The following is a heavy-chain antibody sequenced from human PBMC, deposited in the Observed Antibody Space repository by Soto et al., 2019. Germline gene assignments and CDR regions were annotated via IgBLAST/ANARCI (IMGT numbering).Heavy chain of an antibody. Sequence: PSETLPLTCTVSVGSISSYYWSLIRQPPGKGLEWIGYIYYTANTNYNPSLKRRVTISVDTSKNQFSLKVSSVTAADTAVYYCASLLSEVAAHPFDYWGQGTLVTVSS. J-gene: IGHJ4*02. V-gene: IGHV4-59*12. CDR1: VGSISSYY. CDR3: ASLLSEVAAHPFDY. D-gene: IGHD6-6*01. CDR2: IYYTANT.